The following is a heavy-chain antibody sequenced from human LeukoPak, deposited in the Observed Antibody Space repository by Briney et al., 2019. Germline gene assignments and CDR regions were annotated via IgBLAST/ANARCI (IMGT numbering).Heavy chain of an antibody. J-gene: IGHJ3*02. CDR3: ARVKRLRGAFDI. V-gene: IGHV4-59*01. CDR1: GGSISSYY. D-gene: IGHD6-25*01. CDR2: IYYSGST. Sequence: SETLSLTCTVSGGSISSYYWSWIRQPPGKGLEWIGYIYYSGSTNYNPSLKSRVTISVDTSKNQFSLKLSSVTAADTAVYYCARVKRLRGAFDIWGQGTMVTVSS.